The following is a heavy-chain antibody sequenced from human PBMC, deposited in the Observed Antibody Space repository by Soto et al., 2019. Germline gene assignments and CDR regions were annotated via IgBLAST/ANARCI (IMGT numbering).Heavy chain of an antibody. CDR1: GGSFSGYY. CDR3: ARGFFHPSRMSTQRITMVRGVIKGNWFDP. J-gene: IGHJ5*02. D-gene: IGHD3-10*01. V-gene: IGHV4-34*01. CDR2: INHSGST. Sequence: PSETLSLTCAVYGGSFSGYYWSWIRQPPGKGLEWIGEINHSGSTNYNPSLKSRVTISVDTSKNQFSLKLSSVTAADTAVYYCARGFFHPSRMSTQRITMVRGVIKGNWFDPWGQGTLVTVSS.